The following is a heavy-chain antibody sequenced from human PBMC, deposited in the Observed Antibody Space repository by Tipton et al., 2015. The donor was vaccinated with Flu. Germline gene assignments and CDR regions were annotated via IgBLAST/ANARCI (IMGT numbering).Heavy chain of an antibody. J-gene: IGHJ4*02. CDR2: IHRAGTT. D-gene: IGHD6-13*01. CDR3: ARAGGSNSWYVY. CDR1: GDSIGSDYY. Sequence: TLSLTCSVSGDSIGSDYYWGWIRRPPGKGLEWIGNIHRAGTTYYNPSLKSRVTMSVDTSRNQFSLKVTSVTAADTAIYYCARAGGSNSWYVYWGQGTLVTVSS. V-gene: IGHV4-38-2*02.